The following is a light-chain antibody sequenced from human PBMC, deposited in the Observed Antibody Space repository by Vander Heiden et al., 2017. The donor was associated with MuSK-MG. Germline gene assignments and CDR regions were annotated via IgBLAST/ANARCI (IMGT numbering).Light chain of an antibody. CDR2: GAS. CDR1: QSVYSK. CDR3: QQDNKWPIS. J-gene: IGKJ4*01. Sequence: EIVMTQSPATLSVSPGEGATLSCRASQSVYSKLAWYQQKPGQAPRLLIYGASTRATGIPARFSGSGSGTEFTLTISSLQSEDFAVYYCQQDNKWPISFGGGTKVEIK. V-gene: IGKV3-15*01.